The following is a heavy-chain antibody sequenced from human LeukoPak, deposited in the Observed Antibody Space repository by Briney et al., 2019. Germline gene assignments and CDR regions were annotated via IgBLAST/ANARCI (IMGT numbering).Heavy chain of an antibody. CDR2: ISAYNGNT. CDR1: GYTFTSYD. Sequence: ASVQVSCKASGYTFTSYDINWVRQAPGQGLEWMGWISAYNGNTNYAQKLQSRVTMTTDTSTSTAYMELRSLRSDDTAVYYCARNRVGDPPRHWGQGTLVTVSS. V-gene: IGHV1-18*01. CDR3: ARNRVGDPPRH. J-gene: IGHJ4*02. D-gene: IGHD2-21*02.